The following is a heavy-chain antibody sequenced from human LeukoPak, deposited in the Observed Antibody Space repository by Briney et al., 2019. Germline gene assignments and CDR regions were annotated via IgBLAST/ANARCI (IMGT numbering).Heavy chain of an antibody. V-gene: IGHV3-23*01. CDR1: GFTFSSYA. CDR2: ISGSGGSK. D-gene: IGHD1-20*01. CDR3: AKSVTGTTSPRSMDV. Sequence: PGGSLRLSCAASGFTFSSYAMSWVRQAPGKGLEWVSAISGSGGSKYYADSVKGRFTISRDNSKNTLYLQMNSLRAEDTAVYYCAKSVTGTTSPRSMDVWGKGTTVTVSS. J-gene: IGHJ6*03.